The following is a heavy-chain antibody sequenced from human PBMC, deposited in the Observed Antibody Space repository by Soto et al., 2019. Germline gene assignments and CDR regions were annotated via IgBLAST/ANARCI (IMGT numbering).Heavy chain of an antibody. V-gene: IGHV1-18*01. CDR3: AKDPLGVNGKCLPDVFDI. CDR2: ISAYNGNT. D-gene: IGHD3-16*01. Sequence: ASVKVSCKASGYTFTSYGISWVRQAPGQGLEWMGWISAYNGNTNYAQKPQGRVTMTTDISTSTAYMELRSLRSDDTAIYYCAKDPLGVNGKCLPDVFDIGGQGKLAPV. CDR1: GYTFTSYG. J-gene: IGHJ3*02.